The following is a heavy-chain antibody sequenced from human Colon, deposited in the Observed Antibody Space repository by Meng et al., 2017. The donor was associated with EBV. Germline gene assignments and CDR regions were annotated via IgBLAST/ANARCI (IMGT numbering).Heavy chain of an antibody. CDR3: ARGNAYSAPSFDY. Sequence: RPLQGPGPGLVKASETLSLTCTVSSGSISSSTFYWGWIRQPPGSGLEWIGCIYHGGNTNYNPSLKRRVTISVDRSNDQFSLSLSSVTAADTAVYYCARGNAYSAPSFDYWGQGTLVTVSS. CDR2: IYHGGNT. J-gene: IGHJ4*02. V-gene: IGHV4-39*07. D-gene: IGHD4-11*01. CDR1: SGSISSSTFY.